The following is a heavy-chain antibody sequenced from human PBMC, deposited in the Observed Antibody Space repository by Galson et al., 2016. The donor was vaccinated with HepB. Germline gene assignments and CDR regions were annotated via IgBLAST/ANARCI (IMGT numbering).Heavy chain of an antibody. Sequence: SLRLSCAASGFRFTNYAMSWVRQAPGKGLEWVSTISGGGGNTYYADSVKGRFTISRDNSKNTLYLQMNSLRAEDTAVYYCAKVSRRDYALPYFDYWGQGTLVTVSS. V-gene: IGHV3-23*01. CDR3: AKVSRRDYALPYFDY. CDR1: GFRFTNYA. J-gene: IGHJ4*02. CDR2: ISGGGGNT. D-gene: IGHD4/OR15-4a*01.